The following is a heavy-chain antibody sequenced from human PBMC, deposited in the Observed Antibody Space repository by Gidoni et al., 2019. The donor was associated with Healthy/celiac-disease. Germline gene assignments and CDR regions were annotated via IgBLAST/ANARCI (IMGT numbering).Heavy chain of an antibody. J-gene: IGHJ6*03. CDR1: VFPFGSYA. V-gene: IGHV3-23*01. Sequence: EVQLLASGGGLVQPGGSLSLSCAASVFPFGSYAMSWVRQAPGKGLEWVSAISGSGGSTYYADSVKGRLTISRDNSKNTLYLQMNSLRAEDTAVYYCAKGATIFGVPHMDVWGKGTTVNVSS. CDR3: AKGATIFGVPHMDV. D-gene: IGHD3-3*01. CDR2: ISGSGGST.